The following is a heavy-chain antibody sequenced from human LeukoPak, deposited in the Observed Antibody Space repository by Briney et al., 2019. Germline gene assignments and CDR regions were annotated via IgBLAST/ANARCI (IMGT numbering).Heavy chain of an antibody. Sequence: GAAVTVSCTASGYTFTSYGISWVRQAPGQGVEWMGWISAYNGDTNYAQKLQGRVTMTTDTSTSTAYMELRSLRSDDTAVYYCARGLQENLAWLQAFSAFDIWGQGTMVTVSS. V-gene: IGHV1-18*01. CDR1: GYTFTSYG. CDR3: ARGLQENLAWLQAFSAFDI. D-gene: IGHD6-19*01. CDR2: ISAYNGDT. J-gene: IGHJ3*02.